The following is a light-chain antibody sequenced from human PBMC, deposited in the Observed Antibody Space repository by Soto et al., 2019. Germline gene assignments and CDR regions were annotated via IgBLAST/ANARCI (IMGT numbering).Light chain of an antibody. CDR1: SSDVGNYNL. CDR3: CSCAGGKTFV. Sequence: QSVLTQPASVSGSPGQSITISCTGTSSDVGNYNLVSWYQQRPGKAPKLMIYDVSERPSGVSNRFSGSKSGNTASLTISGLQAEDEADYFCCSCAGGKTFVFGGGTQLTVL. CDR2: DVS. V-gene: IGLV2-23*02. J-gene: IGLJ2*01.